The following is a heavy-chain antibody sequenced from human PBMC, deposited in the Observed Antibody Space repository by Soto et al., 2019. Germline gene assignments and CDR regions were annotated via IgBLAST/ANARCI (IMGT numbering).Heavy chain of an antibody. CDR2: ISSTNKYI. J-gene: IGHJ4*02. D-gene: IGHD1-7*01. CDR3: ARESVALTSNSEK. CDR1: GCTFTRYS. V-gene: IGHV3-21*06. Sequence: WGSRRLSCAACGCTFTRYSMNWVRQAPGKGLEWVSSISSTNKYIYYGDSMKGRFTISRDNAKNSLYLEMNSLRAEDTAVYYCARESVALTSNSEKWGKGNMVTVSS.